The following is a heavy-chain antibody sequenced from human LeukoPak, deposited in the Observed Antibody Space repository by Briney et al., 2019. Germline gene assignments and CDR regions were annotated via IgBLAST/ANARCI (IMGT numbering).Heavy chain of an antibody. Sequence: SSETLSFTCAVSGYSISSGYYWGWIRQPPGKGLEWIGSIYHSGSTYYNPSLKSRVTISVDTSKNQLSLKLSSVTAADTAVYYCARLSMVGATRSFDYWGQGTLVTVSS. V-gene: IGHV4-38-2*01. CDR2: IYHSGST. CDR3: ARLSMVGATRSFDY. CDR1: GYSISSGYY. D-gene: IGHD1-26*01. J-gene: IGHJ4*02.